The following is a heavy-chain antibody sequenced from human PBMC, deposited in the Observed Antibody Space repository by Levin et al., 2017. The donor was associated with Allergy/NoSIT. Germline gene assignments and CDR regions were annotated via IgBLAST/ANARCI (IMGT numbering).Heavy chain of an antibody. Sequence: GESLKISCSASGFIFSSFPMHWVRQAPGKGLEYVSAINSDAGGTSYADSVKGRFTISRDNSKNTLYLHMRSLRTEDTALYYCVKPPLGPSLYYFDSWGQGTQVTVSS. V-gene: IGHV3-64D*06. J-gene: IGHJ4*02. CDR1: GFIFSSFP. D-gene: IGHD3-16*01. CDR3: VKPPLGPSLYYFDS. CDR2: INSDAGGT.